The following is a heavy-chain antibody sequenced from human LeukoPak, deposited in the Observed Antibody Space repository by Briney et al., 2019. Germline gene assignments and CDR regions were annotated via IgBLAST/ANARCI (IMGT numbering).Heavy chain of an antibody. CDR2: ISSSSSTI. CDR3: ARGLFENYDSSGCDFDY. CDR1: GFTFSSYS. D-gene: IGHD3-22*01. Sequence: GGSLRLSCAASGFTFSSYSMNWVRQAPGRGPEWVSYISSSSSTIYYADSVKGRFTISRDNAKNSLYLQMNSLRAEDTAVYYCARGLFENYDSSGCDFDYWGQGTLVTVSS. J-gene: IGHJ4*02. V-gene: IGHV3-48*01.